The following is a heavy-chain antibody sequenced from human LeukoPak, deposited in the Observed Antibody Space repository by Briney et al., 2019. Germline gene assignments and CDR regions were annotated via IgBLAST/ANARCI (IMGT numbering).Heavy chain of an antibody. CDR3: ALSWGYFGSGSHLNY. CDR2: INSEGSTT. Sequence: GGSLRLSCAASGFTFSSHWMHWVRQAPGKGLLWVSRINSEGSTTHYADSVKGRFTVSRDNAKNTLYLHMKSLRVDDTAVYYCALSWGYFGSGSHLNYWGHGNLVTASS. CDR1: GFTFSSHW. D-gene: IGHD3-10*01. V-gene: IGHV3-74*01. J-gene: IGHJ4*01.